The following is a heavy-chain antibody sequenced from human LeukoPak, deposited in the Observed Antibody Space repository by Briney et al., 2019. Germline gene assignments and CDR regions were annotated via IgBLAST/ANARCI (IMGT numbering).Heavy chain of an antibody. J-gene: IGHJ4*02. Sequence: ASVKVSCKASGYTFTGYYMHWVRQAPGQGLEWMGRINPNSGGTNYAQKFQGRVTMTRDTSISTAYMELSRLRSDDTAVYYCAGLYSSGWYYFDYWGQGTLSPSPQ. CDR1: GYTFTGYY. CDR3: AGLYSSGWYYFDY. CDR2: INPNSGGT. D-gene: IGHD6-19*01. V-gene: IGHV1-2*06.